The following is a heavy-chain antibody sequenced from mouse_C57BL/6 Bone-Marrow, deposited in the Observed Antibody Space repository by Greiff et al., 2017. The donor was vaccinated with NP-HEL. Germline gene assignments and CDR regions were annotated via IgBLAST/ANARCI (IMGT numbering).Heavy chain of an antibody. Sequence: EVKLVESGGGLVKPGGSLKLSCAASGFTFSSYTMSWVRQTPEKRLEWVATISGGGGNIYYPDSVKGRFTISRDNAKNTLYLQMSSLRSEDTALYYCAIYYGNFDYWGQGTTLTVSS. D-gene: IGHD2-1*01. J-gene: IGHJ2*01. V-gene: IGHV5-9*01. CDR1: GFTFSSYT. CDR2: ISGGGGNI. CDR3: AIYYGNFDY.